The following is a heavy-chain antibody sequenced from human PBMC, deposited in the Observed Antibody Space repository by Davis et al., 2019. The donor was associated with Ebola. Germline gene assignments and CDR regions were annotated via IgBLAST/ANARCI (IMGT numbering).Heavy chain of an antibody. CDR2: ISAYNGNT. CDR1: GYTFTGYY. Sequence: AASVKVSCKASGYTFTGYYMHWVRQAPGQGLEWMGWISAYNGNTNYAQKLQGRVTMTRDTSTSTAYMELRSLRSDDTAVYYCARVSVLDAFDMWGQGTMVTVSS. V-gene: IGHV1-18*04. CDR3: ARVSVLDAFDM. J-gene: IGHJ3*02. D-gene: IGHD2/OR15-2a*01.